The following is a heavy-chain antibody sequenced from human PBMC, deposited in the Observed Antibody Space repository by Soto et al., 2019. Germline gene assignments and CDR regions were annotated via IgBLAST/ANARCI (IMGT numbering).Heavy chain of an antibody. CDR3: ARGLSPGYNDNRGYFHLDY. CDR2: IYADGRT. V-gene: IGHV3-33*08. CDR1: GFTFSSYG. J-gene: IGHJ4*02. Sequence: QVQLVESGGGVVQPGRSLRLSCAASGFTFSSYGMHWVRQAPGKGLEWVAVIYADGRTYYPDSVKGRFTISRDNSKNMVYLQMNTLRAEDTAVYYCARGLSPGYNDNRGYFHLDYWGQGTLVTVSS. D-gene: IGHD3-22*01.